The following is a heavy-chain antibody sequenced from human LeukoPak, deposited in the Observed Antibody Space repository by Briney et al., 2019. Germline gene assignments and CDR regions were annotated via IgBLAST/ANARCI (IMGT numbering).Heavy chain of an antibody. CDR1: GGSFSGYY. V-gene: IGHV4-34*01. J-gene: IGHJ4*02. D-gene: IGHD3-22*01. CDR3: ARDVNYYDSSGWGYFDY. CDR2: INHSGST. Sequence: SETLSLTCAVYGGSFSGYYWSWIRQPPGKGLEWIGEINHSGSTNYNPSLKSRVTISVDTSKNQFSLKLSSVTAADTAVYYCARDVNYYDSSGWGYFDYWGQGTLVTVSS.